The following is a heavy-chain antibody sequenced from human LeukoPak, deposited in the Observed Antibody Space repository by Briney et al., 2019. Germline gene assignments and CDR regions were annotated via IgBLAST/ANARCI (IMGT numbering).Heavy chain of an antibody. D-gene: IGHD3-16*02. Sequence: GGSLSLSCAASGFTFSSYSMNWVRQAPGKGLEWVSSISSSSSYIYYADSVKGRFTISRDNAKNSLYLQMNCLRAEDTAVYYCARDASMITFGGVIVSPDWYFDLWGRGTLVTVSS. CDR3: ARDASMITFGGVIVSPDWYFDL. J-gene: IGHJ2*01. V-gene: IGHV3-21*01. CDR2: ISSSSSYI. CDR1: GFTFSSYS.